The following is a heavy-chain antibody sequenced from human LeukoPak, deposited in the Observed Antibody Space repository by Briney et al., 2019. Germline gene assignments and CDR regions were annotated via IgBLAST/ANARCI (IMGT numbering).Heavy chain of an antibody. D-gene: IGHD1-7*01. CDR3: ATSELRNYYYYYMDV. CDR1: GYTLTELS. CDR2: FDPEDGET. V-gene: IGHV1-24*01. Sequence: ASVKVSCKVSGYTLTELSMHWVRQAPGKGLEWMGGFDPEDGETIYAQKFQGRVTMTEDTSTDTAYMELSSLRSEDTAVYYCATSELRNYYYYYMDVWGKGTTVTVSS. J-gene: IGHJ6*03.